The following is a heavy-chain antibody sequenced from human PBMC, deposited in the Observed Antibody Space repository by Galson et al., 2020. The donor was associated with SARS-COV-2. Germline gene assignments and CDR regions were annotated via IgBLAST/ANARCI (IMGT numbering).Heavy chain of an antibody. CDR2: IYYSGNT. J-gene: IGHJ3*02. CDR1: GGSISSGGYS. CDR3: AREVGTTGAFDI. D-gene: IGHD1-26*01. V-gene: IGHV4-31*03. Sequence: SQTLSLTCTVSGGSISSGGYSWTWIRQHPGKGLEWMGYIYYSGNTQYNPSLESRLTISVDTSKNQFSLKLSSVTAADTAVYYCAREVGTTGAFDIWGQGTMVTVSS.